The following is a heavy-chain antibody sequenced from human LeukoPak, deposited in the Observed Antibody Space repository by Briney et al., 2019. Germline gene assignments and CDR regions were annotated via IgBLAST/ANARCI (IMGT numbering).Heavy chain of an antibody. CDR2: IRYDGSNK. D-gene: IGHD5-12*01. J-gene: IGHJ4*02. CDR3: AKARAPYGGYLSHYFYY. V-gene: IGHV3-30*02. CDR1: GFTFSSYG. Sequence: PGGSLRLSCAASGFTFSSYGMHWVRQAPGKGLEWVEFIRYDGSNKYYADSVKGRITSARDNSKNTLYLQMDSLRAEDTAVYYCAKARAPYGGYLSHYFYYWGQGTLVTAAS.